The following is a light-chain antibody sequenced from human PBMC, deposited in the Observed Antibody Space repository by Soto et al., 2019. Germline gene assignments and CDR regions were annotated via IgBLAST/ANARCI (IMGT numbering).Light chain of an antibody. Sequence: QSALTQPASVSGSPGQSITISCTGTSSDVGGYKYVSWYQQHPGKAPKVMIYEVSNRPSGVSNRFSGSKSGNTASLTISGLQAEDEADYYCSSYTSSSTAVFGGGTKVTVL. V-gene: IGLV2-14*01. CDR2: EVS. CDR1: SSDVGGYKY. CDR3: SSYTSSSTAV. J-gene: IGLJ2*01.